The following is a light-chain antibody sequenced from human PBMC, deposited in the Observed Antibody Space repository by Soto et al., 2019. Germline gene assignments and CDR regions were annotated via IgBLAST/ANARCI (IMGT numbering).Light chain of an antibody. CDR3: QHYYTLPSWT. J-gene: IGKJ1*01. CDR1: QRFXSN. Sequence: IELTQWPATLSVSPAERATLSCRASQRFXSNFACYEWKPGQAPRVLTXGPSTRATDIPARFSGSGSGKEFALTISSMRSEDFVGYYCQHYYTLPSWTFGQGTKVDIK. V-gene: IGKV3-15*01. CDR2: GPS.